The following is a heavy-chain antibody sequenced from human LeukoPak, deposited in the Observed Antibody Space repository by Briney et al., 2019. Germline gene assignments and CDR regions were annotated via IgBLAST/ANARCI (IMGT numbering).Heavy chain of an antibody. J-gene: IGHJ4*02. D-gene: IGHD3-22*01. V-gene: IGHV3-30*04. CDR1: GFTFSSYA. CDR3: ARVPGYYYDSSGYWGFDY. Sequence: GGSLRLSCAASGFTFSSYAMHWVRQAPGKGLEWVAVTSYDGSNKYYADSVKGRFTISRDNSKNTLYLQMNSLRAEDTAVYYCARVPGYYYDSSGYWGFDYWGQGTLVTVSS. CDR2: TSYDGSNK.